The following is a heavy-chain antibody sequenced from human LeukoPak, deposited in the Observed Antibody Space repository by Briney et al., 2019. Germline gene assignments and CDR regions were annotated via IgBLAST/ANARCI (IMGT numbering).Heavy chain of an antibody. CDR1: AYNFDKFG. V-gene: IGHV1-18*01. Sequence: ASVKVSCKAAAYNFDKFGIAWDRQAPGQFLEWMGCHNTHNDHTKYAQEYQGRVTMTTDTYTRTVYMELRSLRSDDTAVYFCARDTPQHLKRYDYWGQGTQVTVSS. CDR2: HNTHNDHT. CDR3: ARDTPQHLKRYDY. J-gene: IGHJ4*02. D-gene: IGHD6-13*01.